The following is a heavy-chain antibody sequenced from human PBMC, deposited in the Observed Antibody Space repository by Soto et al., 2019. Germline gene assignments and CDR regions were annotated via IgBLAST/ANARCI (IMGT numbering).Heavy chain of an antibody. V-gene: IGHV3-53*01. CDR1: GFTVSSNY. Sequence: LRLSCAASGFTVSSNYMSWVRQAPGKGLEWASVIYSGGSTYYADSVKGRFTISRGNSKNTLYLQMNSLRAEDTAVYYCARHVVVTGFGLLAFDIWGQGTMVTVSS. CDR2: IYSGGST. D-gene: IGHD2-21*02. CDR3: ARHVVVTGFGLLAFDI. J-gene: IGHJ3*02.